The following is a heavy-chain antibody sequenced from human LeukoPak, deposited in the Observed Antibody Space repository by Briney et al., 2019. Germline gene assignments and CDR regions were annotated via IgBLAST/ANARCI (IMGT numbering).Heavy chain of an antibody. CDR2: ISGDGTAR. CDR1: GFTSSSYW. J-gene: IGHJ5*02. CDR3: VRGRGSYGWFGP. V-gene: IGHV3-74*01. D-gene: IGHD3-10*01. Sequence: GGSLRLTCAASGFTSSSYWMHWVRQVPGKGLVWVSRISGDGTARNYADSVKGRFTISRDDAKNTVDLQMNSLRGEDTAVYYCVRGRGSYGWFGPWGQGTLVTVSS.